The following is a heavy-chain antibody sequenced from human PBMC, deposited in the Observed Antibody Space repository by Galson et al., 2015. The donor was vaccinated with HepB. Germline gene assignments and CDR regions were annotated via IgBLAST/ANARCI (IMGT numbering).Heavy chain of an antibody. V-gene: IGHV3-23*01. CDR2: IGESDQHT. D-gene: IGHD3-22*01. Sequence: SLRLSCAASGFAFGSYAMGWVRQAPGKGLEWVSAIGESDQHTYYADSVRGRFTISRDNSKDILLLHMTSLRVEDTALYYCAKYGAVSMIVVAPFDSWGRGILVTVSS. J-gene: IGHJ4*02. CDR1: GFAFGSYA. CDR3: AKYGAVSMIVVAPFDS.